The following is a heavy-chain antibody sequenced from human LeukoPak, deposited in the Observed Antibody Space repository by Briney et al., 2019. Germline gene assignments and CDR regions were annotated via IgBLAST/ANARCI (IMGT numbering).Heavy chain of an antibody. Sequence: PGGSLRLSCAASGFTFSSYGMHWVRQAPGKGLEWVAVIWYDGSNKYCADSVKGRFTISRDNSKNTLYLQMNSLRAEDTAVYYCAKDLLVYSSSLYLQHWGQGTLVTVSS. V-gene: IGHV3-33*06. J-gene: IGHJ1*01. D-gene: IGHD6-6*01. CDR1: GFTFSSYG. CDR3: AKDLLVYSSSLYLQH. CDR2: IWYDGSNK.